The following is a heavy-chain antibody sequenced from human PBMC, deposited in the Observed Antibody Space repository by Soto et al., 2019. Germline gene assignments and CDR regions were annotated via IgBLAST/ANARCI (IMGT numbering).Heavy chain of an antibody. CDR3: ASPYYYDSSGYYYEVMGAFDI. Sequence: QLQLQESGPGLVKPSETLSLTCTVSGGSISSSSYYWGWIRQPPGKGLEWIGSIYYSGSTYYNPSLKSRVTISVDTSKNQFSLKLSSVTAADTAVYYCASPYYYDSSGYYYEVMGAFDIWGQGTMVTVSS. CDR1: GGSISSSSYY. J-gene: IGHJ3*02. D-gene: IGHD3-22*01. V-gene: IGHV4-39*01. CDR2: IYYSGST.